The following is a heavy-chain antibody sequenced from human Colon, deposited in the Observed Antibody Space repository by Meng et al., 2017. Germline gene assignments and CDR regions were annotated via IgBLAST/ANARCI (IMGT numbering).Heavy chain of an antibody. V-gene: IGHV1-2*06. CDR3: ARESADGGSFDL. J-gene: IGHJ4*02. D-gene: IGHD2-15*01. CDR2: INPRTLYT. CDR1: GSTLY. Sequence: QVQLGQSGDEVKKPGASVTVSCKASGSTLYIHWVRLRPVEGLEWMGRINPRTLYTKSAQSFQGRVTMTRDTSTTTFSMDLRSLTTDDSSIYFCARESADGGSFDLWGQGTLVTVSS.